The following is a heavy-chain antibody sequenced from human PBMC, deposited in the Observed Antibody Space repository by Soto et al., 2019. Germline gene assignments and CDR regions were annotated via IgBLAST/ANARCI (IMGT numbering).Heavy chain of an antibody. CDR2: ITTTSSTM. D-gene: IGHD3-22*01. V-gene: IGHV3-48*02. J-gene: IGHJ6*02. CDR3: ARDSSGRQYYGMDV. Sequence: GGSLRLSCTPSVFIFSYYSMSWVRQAPGKGLEWISYITTTSSTMYYADSVKGRFTISRDNAKNSLYLQMNSLRDGDTAVYYCARDSSGRQYYGMDVWGQGTTVTVSS. CDR1: VFIFSYYS.